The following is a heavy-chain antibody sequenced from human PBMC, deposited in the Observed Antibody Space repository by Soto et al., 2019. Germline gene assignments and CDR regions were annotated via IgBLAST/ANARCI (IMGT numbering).Heavy chain of an antibody. Sequence: QVQLQESGPGLVKPSETLSLTCTVSGDSISTYYWSWIRQPPGKGLEWIGYIYYSGSTNYNPSLKSRVTISVDTSKNQFSLKLSSVTAADTAVYYCARFRWGSADGMDVWGQGTTVTVFS. CDR1: GDSISTYY. CDR3: ARFRWGSADGMDV. J-gene: IGHJ6*02. CDR2: IYYSGST. V-gene: IGHV4-59*01. D-gene: IGHD2-21*01.